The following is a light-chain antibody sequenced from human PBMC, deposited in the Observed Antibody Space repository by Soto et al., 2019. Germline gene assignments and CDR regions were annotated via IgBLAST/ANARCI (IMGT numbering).Light chain of an antibody. CDR2: DAS. V-gene: IGKV1-5*01. Sequence: DIQMTQSPSTLSASVGDRVTITCRASQSISSWLAWYQQKPGKAPKLLIYDASSLESGVPSRFSGSGSGTEFTRTISSLQPDDFAPYYCQQYNSYWWTFGQGTKVEIK. J-gene: IGKJ1*01. CDR1: QSISSW. CDR3: QQYNSYWWT.